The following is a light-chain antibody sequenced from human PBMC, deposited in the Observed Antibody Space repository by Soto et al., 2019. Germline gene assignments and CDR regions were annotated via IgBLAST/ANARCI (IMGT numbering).Light chain of an antibody. Sequence: QSVLTQPPSASGTPGQRVTISCSGSTSNIGDNSVNWYQQFPGTAPKLLIYRSNQRPSGVPDRFSGSKSGTSASLAISGLQSEDEADYYCAVWDDSLNDWVFAGGTKLTVL. J-gene: IGLJ3*02. CDR3: AVWDDSLNDWV. CDR2: RSN. CDR1: TSNIGDNS. V-gene: IGLV1-44*01.